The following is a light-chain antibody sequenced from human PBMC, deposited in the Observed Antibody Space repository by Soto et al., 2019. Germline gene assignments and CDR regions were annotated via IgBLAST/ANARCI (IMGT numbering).Light chain of an antibody. CDR3: CSYAGSNSYV. J-gene: IGLJ1*01. CDR1: SSDVGTYKL. V-gene: IGLV2-23*01. Sequence: YALTQPGSVSGSPGQSITISCNGTSSDVGTYKLVSWYQHHPGKAPKLMIYEGIKRPSGVSNRFSGSKSGNTASLTISGLQAEDEADYYCCSYAGSNSYVFGTGTKVTV. CDR2: EGI.